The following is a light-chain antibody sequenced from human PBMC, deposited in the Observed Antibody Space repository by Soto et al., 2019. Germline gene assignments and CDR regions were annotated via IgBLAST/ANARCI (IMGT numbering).Light chain of an antibody. CDR3: QHYNSYSEA. V-gene: IGKV1-5*03. CDR2: QAS. CDR1: QTISSW. Sequence: DIQMTQSPSTLPASVGDRFTITCLAIQTISSWLAWYQQKAGKAPKLLIYQASTLKSGVPSRFSGSGSGTEFTLTISSLQPDDFETYYCQHYNSYSEAFGQGTKVDIK. J-gene: IGKJ1*01.